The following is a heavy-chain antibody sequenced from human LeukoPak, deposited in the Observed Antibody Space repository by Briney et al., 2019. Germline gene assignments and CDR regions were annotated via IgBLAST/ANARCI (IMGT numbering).Heavy chain of an antibody. D-gene: IGHD1/OR15-1a*01. CDR2: VDTTGNNT. V-gene: IGHV3-74*01. Sequence: GGSLRLSCAASGFTFSNFWIHWVRQAPGERLVWVSRVDTTGNNTIYADSVKGRFTVSRDNAKHTVYLQMNSLRAEDTAVYYCARGNNGFDYWGQGPLVPVSS. CDR1: GFTFSNFW. J-gene: IGHJ4*02. CDR3: ARGNNGFDY.